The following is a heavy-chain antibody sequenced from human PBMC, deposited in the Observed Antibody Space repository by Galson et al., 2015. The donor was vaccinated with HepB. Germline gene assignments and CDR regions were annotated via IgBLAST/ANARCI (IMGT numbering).Heavy chain of an antibody. CDR2: IYSGGST. CDR3: ARGAGERLRYFDWLPTGPFDY. Sequence: SLRLSCAASGFTVSSNYMSWVRQAPGKGLEWVSVIYSGGSTYYADSVKGRFTISRDNSKNTLYLQMNSLRAEDTDVYYCARGAGERLRYFDWLPTGPFDYWGQGTLVTVSS. J-gene: IGHJ4*02. D-gene: IGHD3-9*01. V-gene: IGHV3-66*01. CDR1: GFTVSSNY.